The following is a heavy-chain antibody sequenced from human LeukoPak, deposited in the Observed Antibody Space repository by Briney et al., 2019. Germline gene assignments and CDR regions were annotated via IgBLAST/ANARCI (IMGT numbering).Heavy chain of an antibody. CDR2: IYHSGST. CDR1: GYSISSGYY. J-gene: IGHJ4*02. CDR3: ARDDYYDSSGYDY. Sequence: SETLSLTCTVSGYSISSGYYWGWIRQPPGKGLEWIGSIYHSGSTYYNPSLKGRVTISVDTSKNQFSLKLSSVTAADTAVYYCARDDYYDSSGYDYWGQGTLVTVSS. D-gene: IGHD3-22*01. V-gene: IGHV4-38-2*02.